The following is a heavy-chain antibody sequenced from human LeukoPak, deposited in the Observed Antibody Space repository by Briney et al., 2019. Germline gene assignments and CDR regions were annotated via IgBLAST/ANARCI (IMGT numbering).Heavy chain of an antibody. V-gene: IGHV1-69*06. Sequence: GSSVKVSCKASGGTFSSYAISWVRQAPGQGLEWMGGIIPIFGTANYAQKFQGRVTITADKSTSTAYMELSSLRSEDTAVYYCARVPPDYYDSSGYGDAFDIWGQGTMVTVSS. CDR2: IIPIFGTA. J-gene: IGHJ3*02. D-gene: IGHD3-22*01. CDR1: GGTFSSYA. CDR3: ARVPPDYYDSSGYGDAFDI.